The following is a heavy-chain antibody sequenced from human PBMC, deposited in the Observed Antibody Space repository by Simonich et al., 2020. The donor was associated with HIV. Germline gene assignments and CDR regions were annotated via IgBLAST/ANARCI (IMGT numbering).Heavy chain of an antibody. CDR3: ARAGRGSGSSFYWYFDL. CDR1: GGSFSGYY. V-gene: IGHV4-34*01. D-gene: IGHD1-26*01. Sequence: QVQLQQWGAGLLKPSETLSLTCAVYGGSFSGYYWNWIRQPPGKGLEWIGEINHNGRTNYNPSLKSRVTISVDTSKNQFSLKLSSVTAADTAVYYCARAGRGSGSSFYWYFDLWGRGTLVTVSS. J-gene: IGHJ2*01. CDR2: INHNGRT.